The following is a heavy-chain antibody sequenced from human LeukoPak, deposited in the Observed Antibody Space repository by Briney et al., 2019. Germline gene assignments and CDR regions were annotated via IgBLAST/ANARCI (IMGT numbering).Heavy chain of an antibody. Sequence: GGSLRLSCVASGFTFSSYAMSWVRQAPGKGLEWVSGISGSGGSTYYADSVKGRFTISRDNAKNSLYLQMNSLRAEDTAVYYCARDVYCSSTSCYPGGWFDPWGQGTLVTVSS. CDR1: GFTFSSYA. CDR3: ARDVYCSSTSCYPGGWFDP. CDR2: ISGSGGST. J-gene: IGHJ5*02. D-gene: IGHD2-2*01. V-gene: IGHV3-23*01.